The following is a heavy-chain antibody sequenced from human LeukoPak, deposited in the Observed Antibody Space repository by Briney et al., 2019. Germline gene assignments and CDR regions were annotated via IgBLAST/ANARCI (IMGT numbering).Heavy chain of an antibody. Sequence: SETLSLTCTVSGGSISSYYWSWIRQPPGKGLEWIGYIYYSGSTNYNPSLKSRVTISVDTSKNQFSLKLSSVTAADTAVYYCAREGAGYSGYDAPFHLDYWGQGTLVTVSS. CDR2: IYYSGST. CDR3: AREGAGYSGYDAPFHLDY. J-gene: IGHJ4*02. V-gene: IGHV4-59*01. D-gene: IGHD5-12*01. CDR1: GGSISSYY.